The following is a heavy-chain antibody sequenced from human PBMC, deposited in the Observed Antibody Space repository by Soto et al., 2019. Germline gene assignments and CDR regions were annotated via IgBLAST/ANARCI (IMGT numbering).Heavy chain of an antibody. D-gene: IGHD2-2*01. J-gene: IGHJ3*01. CDR1: GFSLSSIGLG. CDR3: AHTIVVVPTAHDAFDV. Sequence: QITLKESAPTLVKPTQTLTLTCTFSGFSLSSIGLGVGWIRQPPGKALEWLGILYWDDDKHYSPSLKSRISIAKDASKARLVLTLTNMDPVDTAAYYCAHTIVVVPTAHDAFDVWGQGTMVTVS. CDR2: LYWDDDK. V-gene: IGHV2-5*02.